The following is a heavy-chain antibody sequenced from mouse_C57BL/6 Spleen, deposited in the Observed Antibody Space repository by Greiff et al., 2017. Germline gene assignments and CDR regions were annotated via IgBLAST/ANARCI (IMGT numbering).Heavy chain of an antibody. V-gene: IGHV1-58*01. CDR1: GYTFTSYG. CDR2: IYIGNGYT. D-gene: IGHD1-1*01. J-gene: IGHJ2*01. Sequence: VQLKESGAELVRPGSSVKMSCKTSGYTFTSYGINWVKQRPGQGLEWIGYIYIGNGYTEYNEKFKGKATLTSDTSSSTAYMQLSSLTSEDSAIYFCARSLYYGSSFYDFDDWGQGTTLTVSS. CDR3: ARSLYYGSSFYDFDD.